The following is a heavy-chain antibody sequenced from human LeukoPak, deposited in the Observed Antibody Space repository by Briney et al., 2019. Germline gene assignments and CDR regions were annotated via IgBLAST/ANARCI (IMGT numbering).Heavy chain of an antibody. D-gene: IGHD6-13*01. V-gene: IGHV4-59*11. J-gene: IGHJ4*02. CDR3: ARQIASAGTAGFDF. CDR1: GGSISSHY. Sequence: SETLSLTCTVSGGSISSHYWSWIRQPPGKGLEWIGYIYYSGSTNYNPSLKSRVTMSVGTSKNQFSLRLRSVTAADTAVYYCARQIASAGTAGFDFWGQGALVTVSS. CDR2: IYYSGST.